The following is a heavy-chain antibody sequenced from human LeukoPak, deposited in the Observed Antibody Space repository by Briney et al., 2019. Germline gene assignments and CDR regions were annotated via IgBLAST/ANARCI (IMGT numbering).Heavy chain of an antibody. V-gene: IGHV3-74*01. D-gene: IGHD2-8*01. J-gene: IGHJ5*02. CDR3: AVSNGGCGP. Sequence: PGGSLRLSCASSAFNFTAYWMHWVRQDPRQGLLWVARINSDGTTTNYADSVKGRFTISRDNTKNTLFLQMNSLRAEDTAVYFCAVSNGGCGPWGQGALVTLSS. CDR1: AFNFTAYW. CDR2: INSDGTTT.